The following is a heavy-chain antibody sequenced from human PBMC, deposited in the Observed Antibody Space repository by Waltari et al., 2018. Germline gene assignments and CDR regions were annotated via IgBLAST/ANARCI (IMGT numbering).Heavy chain of an antibody. CDR2: IYHSGST. V-gene: IGHV4-38-2*01. CDR3: ARLRSYYDFWSGRHDAFDI. D-gene: IGHD3-3*01. J-gene: IGHJ3*02. CDR1: GYSISSGYY. Sequence: QVQLQESGPGLVKPSETLSLTCAVSGYSISSGYYWGWIRQPPGKGLEWIGSIYHSGSTYYNPSLKSRVTISVDTSKNQFSLKLSSVTAADTAVYYCARLRSYYDFWSGRHDAFDIWGQGTMVTVSS.